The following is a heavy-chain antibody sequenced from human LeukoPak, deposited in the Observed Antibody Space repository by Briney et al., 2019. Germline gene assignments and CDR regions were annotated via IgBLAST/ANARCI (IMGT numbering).Heavy chain of an antibody. J-gene: IGHJ4*02. Sequence: PGGSLRLSYAASGFTVSSNYMNWVRQAPGKGLEWVSMIYPNGNTFYTDSVKGRFTISRDNSKNTLDLQMSSLRAEDTAVYYCARRGHGYGSPFDYWGQGTLVTVSS. CDR3: ARRGHGYGSPFDY. D-gene: IGHD5-18*01. CDR1: GFTVSSNY. V-gene: IGHV3-66*04. CDR2: IYPNGNT.